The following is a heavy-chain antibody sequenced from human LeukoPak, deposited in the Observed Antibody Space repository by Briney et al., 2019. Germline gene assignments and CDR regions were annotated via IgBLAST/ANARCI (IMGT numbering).Heavy chain of an antibody. CDR1: GFTFSSYA. CDR2: IYSGGST. D-gene: IGHD2-21*02. J-gene: IGHJ3*02. Sequence: GGSLRLSCAASGFTFSSYAMSWVRQFPGKGLEWVSVIYSGGSTYYADSVKGRFTISRDNSKNTLYLQMNSLRAEDTAVYYCARAGDFDAFDIWGQGTMVTVSS. V-gene: IGHV3-53*01. CDR3: ARAGDFDAFDI.